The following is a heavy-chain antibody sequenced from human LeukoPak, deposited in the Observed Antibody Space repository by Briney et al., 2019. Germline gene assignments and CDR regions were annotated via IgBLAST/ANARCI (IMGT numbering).Heavy chain of an antibody. Sequence: TSETLSLTCAVYGGSFSGYYWSWIRQPPGKGLEWIGEINHSGSTNYNPSLKSRVTISVDTSKNQFSLKLSSVTAADTAVYYCARDSTYSGSYIRDYNWFDPWGQGTLVTVSS. CDR1: GGSFSGYY. CDR2: INHSGST. V-gene: IGHV4-34*01. D-gene: IGHD1-26*01. CDR3: ARDSTYSGSYIRDYNWFDP. J-gene: IGHJ5*02.